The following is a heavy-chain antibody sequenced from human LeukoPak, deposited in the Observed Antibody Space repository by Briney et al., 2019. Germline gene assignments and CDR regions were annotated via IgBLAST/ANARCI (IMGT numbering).Heavy chain of an antibody. D-gene: IGHD6-19*01. J-gene: IGHJ4*02. CDR2: INPNSGGT. CDR3: AREWRYSSGWYTLYYFDY. Sequence: GASVKVSCKASGYTFTGYYMHWVRQAPGQGLEWMGWINPNSGGTNYAQKFQGRVTMTRDTSISTAYMELSRLRPDDTAVYYCAREWRYSSGWYTLYYFDYWGQGTLVTVSS. CDR1: GYTFTGYY. V-gene: IGHV1-2*02.